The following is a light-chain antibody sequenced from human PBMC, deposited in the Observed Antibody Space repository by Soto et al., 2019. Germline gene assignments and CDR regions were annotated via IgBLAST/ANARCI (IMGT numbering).Light chain of an antibody. Sequence: IVMTQSPDSLAVSLGERATINCKSSQSVLYSSNNKKYLAWYQQKPGQPPKLLIYWASTRESGVPDRFSGSGSGTDFTLTISSLQAEDVAVYYCQQYYSTPWTFGQGTRLEIK. V-gene: IGKV4-1*01. CDR2: WAS. J-gene: IGKJ5*01. CDR1: QSVLYSSNNKKY. CDR3: QQYYSTPWT.